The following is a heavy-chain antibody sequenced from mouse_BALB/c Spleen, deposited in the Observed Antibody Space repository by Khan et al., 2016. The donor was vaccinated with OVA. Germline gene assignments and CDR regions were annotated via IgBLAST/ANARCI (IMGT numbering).Heavy chain of an antibody. Sequence: EVQLVESGPGLVKPSQSLSLTCTVTGYSITSDYAWNWIRQFPGNKLEWMGYINYSGGTSYTPSLKSRISITRDTSKNQFFLQLNSVTTEDTATXYCVRGRAYWGQGTLVTVSA. CDR1: GYSITSDYA. J-gene: IGHJ3*01. V-gene: IGHV3-2*02. D-gene: IGHD3-3*01. CDR2: INYSGGT. CDR3: VRGRAY.